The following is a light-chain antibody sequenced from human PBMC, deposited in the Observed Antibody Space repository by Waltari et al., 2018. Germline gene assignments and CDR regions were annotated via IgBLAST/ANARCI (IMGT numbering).Light chain of an antibody. Sequence: DTQVTQSQSSLSASVGDRVTTTCQASQNISHYLNGCQQRPGKAPKVLIYDASYLKTGVPSRFSGSGSGTHFTFAISSLQPEDIATYYCQHHDNLLFTFGQGTKLEI. J-gene: IGKJ2*01. CDR1: QNISHY. CDR2: DAS. V-gene: IGKV1-33*01. CDR3: QHHDNLLFT.